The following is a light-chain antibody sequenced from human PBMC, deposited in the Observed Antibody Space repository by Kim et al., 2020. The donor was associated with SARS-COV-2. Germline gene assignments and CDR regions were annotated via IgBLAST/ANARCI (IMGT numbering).Light chain of an antibody. V-gene: IGLV3-19*01. CDR2: DKN. CDR1: SLRNYY. J-gene: IGLJ3*02. Sequence: LGQTVRITCQGDSLRNYYATWYQQKPGQAPILVIYDKNNRPSGIPDRFSGSSSGNTASLTITGAQAEDEADYYCNSRDSSGNPRGVFGGGTQLTVL. CDR3: NSRDSSGNPRGV.